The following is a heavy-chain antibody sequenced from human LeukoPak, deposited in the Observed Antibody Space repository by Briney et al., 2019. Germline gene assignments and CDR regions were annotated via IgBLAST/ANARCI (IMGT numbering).Heavy chain of an antibody. J-gene: IGHJ6*02. D-gene: IGHD4-17*01. CDR3: ARVRADYYYGIRMDV. CDR1: GFTFSSYE. CDR2: ISRSDGTT. Sequence: GGSLRLSCAASGFTFSSYEMNWVRQAAGKGLEWVSYISRSDGTTNYADSVEGRFTVSRDNAKNSLYLQINSLRAEDTAVYYCARVRADYYYGIRMDVWGQGTTVTVSS. V-gene: IGHV3-48*03.